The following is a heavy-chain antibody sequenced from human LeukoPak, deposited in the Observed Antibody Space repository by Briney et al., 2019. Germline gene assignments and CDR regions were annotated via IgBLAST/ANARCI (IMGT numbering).Heavy chain of an antibody. CDR3: AREYSYGIIDY. J-gene: IGHJ4*02. CDR2: IYYSGST. Sequence: SETLSLTCTVSGGSISSGFYYWSWIRQPPGKGLEWIGYIYYSGSTYYSPSLKSRVTISIDTSKNQFSLKLNSVTAADTAVYYCAREYSYGIIDYWGQGTLVTVSS. CDR1: GGSISSGFYY. D-gene: IGHD5-18*01. V-gene: IGHV4-30-4*08.